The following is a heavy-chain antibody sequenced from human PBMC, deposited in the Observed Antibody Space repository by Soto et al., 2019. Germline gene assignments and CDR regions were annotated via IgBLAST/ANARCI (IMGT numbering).Heavy chain of an antibody. Sequence: ASVKVSCKASGYTFTDYYMHWVRQAPGQGLEWMGIINPSGGSQSYAQRFRGRITMTGDTSTSTVFLDLSSLRYEDTAVYYCARANSAPDYWG. CDR2: INPSGGSQ. D-gene: IGHD6-13*01. V-gene: IGHV1-46*01. CDR3: ARANSAPDY. J-gene: IGHJ4*01. CDR1: GYTFTDYY.